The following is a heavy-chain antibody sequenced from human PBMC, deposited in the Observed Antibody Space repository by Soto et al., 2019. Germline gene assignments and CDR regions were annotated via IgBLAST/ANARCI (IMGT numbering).Heavy chain of an antibody. Sequence: SLRLSCAASGFTFSSYGMHWVRQAPGKGLEWVAVIWYDGSNKYYADSVKGRFTFSRDNSKNTMSLQMNSLRVEDTAIYYCARWGCSGSNCNLNQRSFDLWGQGTLVTVSS. CDR2: IWYDGSNK. CDR1: GFTFSSYG. CDR3: ARWGCSGSNCNLNQRSFDL. D-gene: IGHD2-15*01. V-gene: IGHV3-33*08. J-gene: IGHJ4*02.